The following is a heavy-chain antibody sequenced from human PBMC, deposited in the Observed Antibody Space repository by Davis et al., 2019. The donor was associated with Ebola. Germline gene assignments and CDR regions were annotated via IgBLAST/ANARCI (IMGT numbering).Heavy chain of an antibody. CDR3: ARDDSSAYAFDS. V-gene: IGHV4-34*01. J-gene: IGHJ4*02. D-gene: IGHD3-22*01. CDR1: GGSFSGYY. Sequence: SETLSLTCAVYGGSFSGYYWSWIRQPPGKGLEWIGEINHSGSTNYNPSLKSRVTISVDTSKNQFSLKLSSVTAADTAVYYCARDDSSAYAFDSWGQGTPVTVSS. CDR2: INHSGST.